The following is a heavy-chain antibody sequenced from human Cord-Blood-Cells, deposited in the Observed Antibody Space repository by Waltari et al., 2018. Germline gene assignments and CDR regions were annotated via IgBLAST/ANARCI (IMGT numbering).Heavy chain of an antibody. Sequence: QVQLVQSGAEVKKPGASVKVSCKASGYTFTSYGISWVRQAPGQGLEWMGWISAYNGNTNYEQKLQGRVTMTTDTSTSTAYMELRSLRSDDTAVYYCARDLFWSGYYGYYYYGMDVWGQGTTVTVSS. J-gene: IGHJ6*02. CDR3: ARDLFWSGYYGYYYYGMDV. CDR1: GYTFTSYG. CDR2: ISAYNGNT. D-gene: IGHD3-3*01. V-gene: IGHV1-18*01.